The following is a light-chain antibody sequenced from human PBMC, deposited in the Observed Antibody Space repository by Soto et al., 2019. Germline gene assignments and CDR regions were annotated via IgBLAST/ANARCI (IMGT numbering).Light chain of an antibody. CDR1: SSDVGGYNY. CDR3: SSYAGNYVYV. J-gene: IGLJ1*01. V-gene: IGLV2-11*01. CDR2: DVS. Sequence: QSALTQPRSVSGSPGQSVTPCTGTSSDVGGYNYASWYQRHAGKGPKLIIYDVSERPSGVPDRFSASKSGNTASLTISGLQAEDEADYYCSSYAGNYVYVFGSGTKVTVL.